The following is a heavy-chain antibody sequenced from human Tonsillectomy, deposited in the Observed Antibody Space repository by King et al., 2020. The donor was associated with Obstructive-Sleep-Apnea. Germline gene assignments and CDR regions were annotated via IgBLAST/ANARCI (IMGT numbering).Heavy chain of an antibody. Sequence: DVQLVESGGGLVQPWGSLRLSCAASGFTFSSYAMTWVRQAPGKGLEWVSGISGSGGTTYNADSVKGRFTISRDNSKNTLYLQMNNLRAEDTAVYYGAKEDGGNPEDYVGYWGQGTLVTVSS. CDR1: GFTFSSYA. J-gene: IGHJ4*02. V-gene: IGHV3-23*04. CDR2: ISGSGGTT. CDR3: AKEDGGNPEDYVGY. D-gene: IGHD4-23*01.